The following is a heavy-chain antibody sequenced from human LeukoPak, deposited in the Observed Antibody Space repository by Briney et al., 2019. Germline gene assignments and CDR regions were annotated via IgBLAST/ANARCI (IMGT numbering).Heavy chain of an antibody. D-gene: IGHD6-25*01. CDR1: GFKFSDYW. Sequence: GGSLRLSCAASGFKFSDYWMHWVRQDPGKGPEWLSRTSKDGSDTFYADAAKGRFTASRDNAKNTVYLQVTNVRPDDTAVYYCARGGYSGSYYRFSWGQGTVVTVAS. J-gene: IGHJ4*02. CDR3: ARGGYSGSYYRFS. V-gene: IGHV3-74*01. CDR2: TSKDGSDT.